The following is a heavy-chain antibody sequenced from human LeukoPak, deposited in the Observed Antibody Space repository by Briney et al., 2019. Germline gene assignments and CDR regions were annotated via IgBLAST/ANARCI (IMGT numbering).Heavy chain of an antibody. V-gene: IGHV4-59*08. J-gene: IGHJ4*02. CDR1: GGSISSYY. D-gene: IGHD4-17*01. CDR3: ARHTYGDYPFDY. Sequence: SEILSLTCTVSGGSISSYYWSWIRQPPGKGLEWIGYIYYSGSTNYNPSLKSRVTISVDTSKNQFSLKLSSVTAADTAVYYCARHTYGDYPFDYWGQGTLVTVSS. CDR2: IYYSGST.